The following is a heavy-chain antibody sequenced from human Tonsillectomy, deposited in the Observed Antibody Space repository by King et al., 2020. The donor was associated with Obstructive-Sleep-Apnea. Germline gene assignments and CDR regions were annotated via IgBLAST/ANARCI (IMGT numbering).Heavy chain of an antibody. V-gene: IGHV4-39*07. CDR1: GGSIRSSSYY. CDR2: IYYSGST. D-gene: IGHD6-19*01. CDR3: AREKQWLVPRAQIDY. J-gene: IGHJ4*02. Sequence: QLQESGPGLVKPSETLSLTCTVSGGSIRSSSYYWGWIRQPPGKGLEWIGSIYYSGSTYYNPSLKSRVTVSVNTSKNQFSLKLSSVTAADTAVYFCAREKQWLVPRAQIDYWGQGTLVTVSS.